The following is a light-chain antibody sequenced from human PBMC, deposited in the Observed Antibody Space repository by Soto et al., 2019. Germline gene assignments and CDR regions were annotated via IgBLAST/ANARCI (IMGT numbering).Light chain of an antibody. CDR2: DAS. Sequence: EIVMTQSPPALSLSPGERATLSCRASQSVTSYLAWYQQRPGQAPRLLINDASRRATGIPDRFSGSGSGADFTLTISSLEPEDFAVYYCQQRSSWPITFGQGTRLEIK. V-gene: IGKV3-11*01. CDR1: QSVTSY. CDR3: QQRSSWPIT. J-gene: IGKJ5*01.